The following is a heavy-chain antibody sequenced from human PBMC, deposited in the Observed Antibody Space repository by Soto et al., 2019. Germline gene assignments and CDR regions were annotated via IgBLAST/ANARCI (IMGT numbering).Heavy chain of an antibody. CDR1: GGSISSYY. J-gene: IGHJ4*02. Sequence: PSETLSLTCTVSGGSISSYYWIWIRQPPGKGLDWIGYIYYSGSTNYNPSLKSRVTISVDTSKNQFSLKLSSVTAADTAVYYCARRRATVKTGRPTSSFYFDYWGQGTLVTDSS. D-gene: IGHD4-17*01. CDR3: ARRRATVKTGRPTSSFYFDY. CDR2: IYYSGST. V-gene: IGHV4-59*12.